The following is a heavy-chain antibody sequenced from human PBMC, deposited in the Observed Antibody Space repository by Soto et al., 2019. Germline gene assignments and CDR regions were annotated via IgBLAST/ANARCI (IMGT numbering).Heavy chain of an antibody. CDR1: GSTFNNFA. D-gene: IGHD1-26*01. CDR3: ARAIKRWEVNYYFDF. Sequence: QVVLLQSGAEVKEPGSSVRVSCQVSGSTFNNFAFSWVRQAPGHGPEWMGGIVVDSNTAEYSQRFQDRVTITAATSTDTLYMESGSLTFEDTVVYYCARAIKRWEVNYYFDFWGQGTLVTVSS. J-gene: IGHJ4*02. CDR2: IVVDSNTA. V-gene: IGHV1-69*06.